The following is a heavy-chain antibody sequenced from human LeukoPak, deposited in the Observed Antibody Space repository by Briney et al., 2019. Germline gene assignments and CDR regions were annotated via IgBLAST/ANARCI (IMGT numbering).Heavy chain of an antibody. CDR3: ARDPSGAYFDY. V-gene: IGHV3-48*04. Sequence: GGSLRLSCAASGFTFSSYGMHWVRQAPGKGLEWVSYISSSGSTMYYADSVKGRFTISRDNAKNSLYLQMNSLRAEDTAVYYCARDPSGAYFDYWGQGTLVTVSS. CDR2: ISSSGSTM. D-gene: IGHD3-10*01. J-gene: IGHJ4*02. CDR1: GFTFSSYG.